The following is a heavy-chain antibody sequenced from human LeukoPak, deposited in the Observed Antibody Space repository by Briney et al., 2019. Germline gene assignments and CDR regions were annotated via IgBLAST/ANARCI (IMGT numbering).Heavy chain of an antibody. Sequence: GESLKISCKGSGYTFTSYDINWVRQATGQGLEWMGWMNPNSGNTGYAQKFQGRVTITRNTSISTAYMELSSLRSEDTAVYYCAREYYYDSSGCMGYWGQGTLVTVSS. CDR2: MNPNSGNT. CDR3: AREYYYDSSGCMGY. D-gene: IGHD3-22*01. J-gene: IGHJ4*02. CDR1: GYTFTSYD. V-gene: IGHV1-8*03.